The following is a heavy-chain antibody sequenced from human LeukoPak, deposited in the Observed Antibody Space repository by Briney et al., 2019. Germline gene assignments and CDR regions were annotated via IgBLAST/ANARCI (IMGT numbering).Heavy chain of an antibody. J-gene: IGHJ3*02. V-gene: IGHV3-23*01. D-gene: IGHD3-22*01. Sequence: GGSLRLSCAASGFTVGSNYMSWVRQAPGKGLEWVSSISGSGGGTYYADSVKGRFTISRDNSKNTLSLQMNSLRAEDTAEYYCVRRTNSGFYAFDIWGQGTMVTVSS. CDR3: VRRTNSGFYAFDI. CDR2: ISGSGGGT. CDR1: GFTVGSNY.